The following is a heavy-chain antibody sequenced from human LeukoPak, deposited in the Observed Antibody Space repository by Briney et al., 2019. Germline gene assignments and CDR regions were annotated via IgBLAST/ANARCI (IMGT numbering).Heavy chain of an antibody. Sequence: SVKVSCNASGGTFGSYAISWVRQAPGQGLEWMGGIITIFGTANYAQKFQGRVTITADESTSTAYMELSSLRSEDTAVYYCAGTPPLRNYMDVWGKGTTVTVSS. J-gene: IGHJ6*03. V-gene: IGHV1-69*13. CDR3: AGTPPLRNYMDV. CDR2: IITIFGTA. D-gene: IGHD1-7*01. CDR1: GGTFGSYA.